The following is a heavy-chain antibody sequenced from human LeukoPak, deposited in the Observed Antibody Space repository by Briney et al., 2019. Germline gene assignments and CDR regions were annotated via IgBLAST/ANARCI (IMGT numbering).Heavy chain of an antibody. D-gene: IGHD3-16*01. Sequence: SETLSLTCTVSGGSISSYYWSRIRQPPGKGLEWIGYIYYSGSTNYNPSLKSRVTISVDTSKNQFSLKLSSVTAADTAVYYCARRNYDYVWGSYFYDYWGQGTLVTVSS. CDR2: IYYSGST. CDR3: ARRNYDYVWGSYFYDY. J-gene: IGHJ4*02. V-gene: IGHV4-59*08. CDR1: GGSISSYY.